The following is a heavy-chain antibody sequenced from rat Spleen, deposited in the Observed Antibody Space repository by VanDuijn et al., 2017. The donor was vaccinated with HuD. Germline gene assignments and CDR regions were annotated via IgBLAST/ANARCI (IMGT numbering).Heavy chain of an antibody. CDR2: IGSNGGST. CDR3: TRDSDIPTYFFDY. J-gene: IGHJ2*01. D-gene: IGHD2-1*01. Sequence: EVQLVESGGGLVQPGRSMKLSCGAAGFTFSSFPMAWVRQAPTKGLEWVATIGSNGGSTFYRDSVKGRFTISRDNAKSTLYLQMNSLRSEDTATYYCTRDSDIPTYFFDYWGQGVMVTVSS. V-gene: IGHV5-46*01. CDR1: GFTFSSFP.